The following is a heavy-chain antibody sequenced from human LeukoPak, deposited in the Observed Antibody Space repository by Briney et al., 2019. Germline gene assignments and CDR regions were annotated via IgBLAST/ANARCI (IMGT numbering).Heavy chain of an antibody. V-gene: IGHV1-69*02. CDR3: AYNWTDDYFDY. J-gene: IGHJ4*02. D-gene: IGHD1-20*01. CDR1: GGTFSSYT. CDR2: IIPIIGIA. Sequence: LVKVSCKASGGTFSSYTISWVRQAPGQGLEWMGRIIPIIGIANYAQKFQGRVTITEDKSTSTAYMELSSLRSEDTAVYYCAYNWTDDYFDYWGQGTLVTVSS.